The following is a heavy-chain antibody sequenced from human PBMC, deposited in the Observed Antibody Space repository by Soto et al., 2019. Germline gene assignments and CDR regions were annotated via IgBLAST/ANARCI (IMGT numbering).Heavy chain of an antibody. CDR1: GFNFGISG. CDR3: VKEDGHNSQFDL. J-gene: IGHJ4*02. V-gene: IGHV3-30*18. D-gene: IGHD4-17*01. CDR2: TSYDEIYK. Sequence: QVPLVESGGGVVQPGRSLRLSCVASGFNFGISGMHWIRQAPGKGLELVAVTSYDEIYKDYPDTVKGRFTISRDNSKNTLYLQMNSLRPEDTAIYYCVKEDGHNSQFDLWGQGTLVPVSS.